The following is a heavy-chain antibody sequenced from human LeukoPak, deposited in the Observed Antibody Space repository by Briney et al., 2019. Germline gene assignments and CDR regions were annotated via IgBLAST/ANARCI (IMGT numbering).Heavy chain of an antibody. V-gene: IGHV4-39*01. Sequence: SETLSLTCTVSGGSISSSSYYWGWIRQPPGKGLKWIGSIYYSGSTYYNPSLKSRVTISVDTSKNQFSLKLSSVTAADTAVYYCARQKSYYDSSGYWFDYWGQGTLVTVSS. CDR1: GGSISSSSYY. J-gene: IGHJ4*02. CDR2: IYYSGST. CDR3: ARQKSYYDSSGYWFDY. D-gene: IGHD3-22*01.